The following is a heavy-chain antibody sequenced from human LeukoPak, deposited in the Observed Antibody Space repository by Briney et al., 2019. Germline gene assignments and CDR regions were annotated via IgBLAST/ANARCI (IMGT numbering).Heavy chain of an antibody. V-gene: IGHV3-11*01. CDR1: GFTFSDYY. CDR3: ARDLRGLGELSLDDY. D-gene: IGHD3-16*02. Sequence: GGSLRLSCAASGFTFSDYYMSWIGQAPGKGLEWVSYISSSGSTIYYADSVKGRFTISRDNAKNSLYLQMNSLRAEDTAVYYCARDLRGLGELSLDDYWGQGTLVTVSS. CDR2: ISSSGSTI. J-gene: IGHJ4*02.